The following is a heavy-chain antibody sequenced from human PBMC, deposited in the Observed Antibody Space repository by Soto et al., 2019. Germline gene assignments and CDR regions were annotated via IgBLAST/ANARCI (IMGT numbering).Heavy chain of an antibody. CDR3: ARGQMIFGVVNNWFDP. J-gene: IGHJ5*02. CDR1: GYTFTSYG. Sequence: ASVKVSCKASGYTFTSYGISWVRQAPGQGLEWMGWISAYNGNTNYAQKLQGRVTMTTDTSTSTAYMELRSLRSDDTAVYYCARGQMIFGVVNNWFDPWGQGTLVTVSS. CDR2: ISAYNGNT. V-gene: IGHV1-18*01. D-gene: IGHD3-3*01.